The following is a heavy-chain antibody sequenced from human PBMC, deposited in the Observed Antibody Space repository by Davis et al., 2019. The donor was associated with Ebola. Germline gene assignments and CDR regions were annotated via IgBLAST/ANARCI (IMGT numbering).Heavy chain of an antibody. CDR3: VRGGWDNVMVVATIPLFDY. D-gene: IGHD2-15*01. J-gene: IGHJ4*02. Sequence: GGSLRLSCAASGFTFSSYSMNWVRQAPGKGLEWVSSISSSSSYIYYADSVKGRFTISRDDSKNTLYLQMNSLRADDTAMYYCVRGGWDNVMVVATIPLFDYWGQGILVTVSS. CDR2: ISSSSSYI. CDR1: GFTFSSYS. V-gene: IGHV3-21*04.